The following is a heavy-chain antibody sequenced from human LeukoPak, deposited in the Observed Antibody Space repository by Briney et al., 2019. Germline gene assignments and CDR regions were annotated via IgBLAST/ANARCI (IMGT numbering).Heavy chain of an antibody. CDR2: INWNGGST. V-gene: IGHV3-20*04. D-gene: IGHD3-10*01. CDR3: ARGDYYGSGGYLFYYYMDV. J-gene: IGHJ6*03. Sequence: GGSMRLFCAASGFTFDDYGMRWVRQALGKGLVWVSGINWNGGSTGYADSVKGRFTISRDNAKNSLYLQMNSLRAEDTALYYCARGDYYGSGGYLFYYYMDVWGKGTTVTVSS. CDR1: GFTFDDYG.